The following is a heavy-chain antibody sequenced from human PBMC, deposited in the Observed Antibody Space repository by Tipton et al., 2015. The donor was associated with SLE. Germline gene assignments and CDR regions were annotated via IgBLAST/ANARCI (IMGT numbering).Heavy chain of an antibody. J-gene: IGHJ4*02. CDR3: AKNKGTY. V-gene: IGHV3-23*03. D-gene: IGHD3-10*01. Sequence: SLRLSCAASGFTFSSHTMSWVRQAPGKGLEWVSVIYSDGSTDYGDSVKGRFTVSRDNYGNTLYLQMDYLSAEDTAVYYCAKNKGTYWGQGTLVTVSS. CDR2: IYSDGST. CDR1: GFTFSSHT.